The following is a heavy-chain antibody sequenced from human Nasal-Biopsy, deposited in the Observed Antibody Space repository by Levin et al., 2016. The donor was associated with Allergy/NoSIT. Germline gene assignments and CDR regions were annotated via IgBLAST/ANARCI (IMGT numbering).Heavy chain of an antibody. J-gene: IGHJ5*02. CDR1: GFTFTSYW. V-gene: IGHV3-7*04. CDR3: ARGLGRDSNSPYNWFDP. Sequence: GGSLRLSCAASGFTFTSYWMNWVRQAPGKGLEWVANIKQDESEKNYVDSVKGRFTISRDNAKNSLFLQMNSLRAEDTAVYFCARGLGRDSNSPYNWFDPWGQGTLVTVSS. CDR2: IKQDESEK. D-gene: IGHD3-22*01.